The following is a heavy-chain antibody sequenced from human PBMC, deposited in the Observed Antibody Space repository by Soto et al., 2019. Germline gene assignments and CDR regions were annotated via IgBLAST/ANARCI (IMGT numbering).Heavy chain of an antibody. V-gene: IGHV3-30*18. D-gene: IGHD5-12*01. Sequence: QVQLVESGGGVVQPGRSLRLSCAASGFTFSSYGMHWVRQAPGKGLEWVAVISYDGSNKYYADSVKGRFTISRDNSKNXXYLQMNSLRAEDTAVYYCAKDLGGRKVATIPGFDYWGQGTLVTVSS. CDR2: ISYDGSNK. CDR3: AKDLGGRKVATIPGFDY. CDR1: GFTFSSYG. J-gene: IGHJ4*02.